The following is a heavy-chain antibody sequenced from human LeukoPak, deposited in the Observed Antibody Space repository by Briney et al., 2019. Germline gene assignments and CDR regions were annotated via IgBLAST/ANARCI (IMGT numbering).Heavy chain of an antibody. CDR3: ARHDIGYYFGLDV. J-gene: IGHJ6*02. V-gene: IGHV5-51*01. CDR2: IYPGDSDT. CDR1: GYDFTIYW. Sequence: GESLKISCRCSGYDFTIYWIAWVRQMPGKGLEWMGIIYPGDSDTRYSPSFQGQVTISADKSISTAYLQWSSLKASDTAMYYCARHDIGYYFGLDVWGQGTTVTVSS.